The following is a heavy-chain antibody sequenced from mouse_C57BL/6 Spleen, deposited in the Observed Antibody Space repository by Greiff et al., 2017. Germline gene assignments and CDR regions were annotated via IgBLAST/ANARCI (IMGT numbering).Heavy chain of an antibody. V-gene: IGHV1-26*01. CDR1: GYTFTDYY. CDR2: INPNNGGT. J-gene: IGHJ3*01. Sequence: EVQLQQSGPELVKPGASVKISCKASGYTFTDYYMNWVKQSHGKSLEWIGDINPNNGGTSYNQKFKGKATLTVDKASSTAYMELRSLTSEDSAVYYCARGIYYGKPWFAYWGQGTLVTVSA. CDR3: ARGIYYGKPWFAY. D-gene: IGHD2-1*01.